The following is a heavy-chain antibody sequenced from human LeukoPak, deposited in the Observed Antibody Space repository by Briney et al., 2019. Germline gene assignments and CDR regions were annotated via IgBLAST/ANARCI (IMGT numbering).Heavy chain of an antibody. V-gene: IGHV3-23*01. D-gene: IGHD6-13*01. J-gene: IGHJ4*02. CDR2: ISGSGGST. Sequence: PGGSLRLSCAASGFTFSSYAMSWVRQAPGKGLEWVSAISGSGGSTDYADSVKGRFTIYRDNSKNTLYLQMNSLRAEDTAVYYCAKVLVAAAGYDYWGQGTLVTVSS. CDR1: GFTFSSYA. CDR3: AKVLVAAAGYDY.